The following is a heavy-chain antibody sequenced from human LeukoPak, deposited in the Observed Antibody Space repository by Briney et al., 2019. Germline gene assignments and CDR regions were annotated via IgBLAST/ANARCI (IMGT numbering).Heavy chain of an antibody. CDR3: ARLEYSSLYYFDY. D-gene: IGHD6-6*01. Sequence: ASVKVSCKASGYTFTGYYMHWVRQAPGQGLEWMGWINPNSGGTNYAQKFQVRGTMTRDTSISTAYMELSRLRSDDTAVYYCARLEYSSLYYFDYWGQGTLVTVSS. V-gene: IGHV1-2*02. CDR1: GYTFTGYY. CDR2: INPNSGGT. J-gene: IGHJ4*02.